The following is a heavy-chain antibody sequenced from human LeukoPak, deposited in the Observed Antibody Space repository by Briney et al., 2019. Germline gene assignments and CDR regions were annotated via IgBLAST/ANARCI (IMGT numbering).Heavy chain of an antibody. Sequence: GGSLRLSCAASGFTFSSYWMNWVRQAPGKGLEWVANVKQDGGEKSYVDSVKGRFTISRDNAKNSLYLQMNSLRAEDTAVYYCARVQVLGESLSSYRGMDVWGQGTTVTVSS. J-gene: IGHJ6*02. CDR3: ARVQVLGESLSSYRGMDV. CDR1: GFTFSSYW. V-gene: IGHV3-7*01. CDR2: VKQDGGEK. D-gene: IGHD3-16*01.